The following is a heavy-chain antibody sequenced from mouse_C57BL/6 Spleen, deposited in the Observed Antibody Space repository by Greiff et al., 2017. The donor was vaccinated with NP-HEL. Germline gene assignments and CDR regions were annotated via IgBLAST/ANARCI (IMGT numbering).Heavy chain of an antibody. Sequence: EVMLVESGGGLVKPGGSLKLSCAASGFTFSDYGMHWVRQAPEKGLEWVAYISSGSSTIYYADTVKGRFTISRDNAKNTLFLQMTSLRSEDTARYYCARRTTVVPYWYFDVWGTGTTVTVSS. J-gene: IGHJ1*03. CDR2: ISSGSSTI. V-gene: IGHV5-17*01. CDR3: ARRTTVVPYWYFDV. CDR1: GFTFSDYG. D-gene: IGHD1-1*01.